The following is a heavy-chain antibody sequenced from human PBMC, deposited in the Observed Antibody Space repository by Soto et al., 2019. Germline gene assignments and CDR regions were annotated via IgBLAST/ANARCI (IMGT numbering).Heavy chain of an antibody. V-gene: IGHV4-59*08. D-gene: IGHD3-10*01. Sequence: SETLSLTCTVSGGSISSYYWSWIRQPPGKGLEWIGYIYYSGSTNYNPSLKSRVTISVDTSKNQFSLKLSSVTAADTAVYYCARHFTGFGFHDAFDIWGQGTMVTVS. J-gene: IGHJ3*02. CDR3: ARHFTGFGFHDAFDI. CDR2: IYYSGST. CDR1: GGSISSYY.